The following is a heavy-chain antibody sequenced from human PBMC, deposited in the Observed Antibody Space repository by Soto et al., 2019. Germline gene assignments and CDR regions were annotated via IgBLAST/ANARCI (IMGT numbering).Heavy chain of an antibody. V-gene: IGHV1-69*13. CDR1: GGTFSRYT. Sequence: SVKVSCKASGGTFSRYTITWVRQAPGQGLEWMGGITPMFGTPNYAQKFQGRVTITADESTSTAYMELSSLKSEDTAMYYCARDTETLGPRANDALDIWGQGPMVTVSS. J-gene: IGHJ3*02. CDR2: ITPMFGTP. CDR3: ARDTETLGPRANDALDI. D-gene: IGHD3-3*02.